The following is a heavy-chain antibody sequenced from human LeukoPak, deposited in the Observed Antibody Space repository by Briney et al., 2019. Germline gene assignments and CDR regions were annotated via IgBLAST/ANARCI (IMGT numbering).Heavy chain of an antibody. V-gene: IGHV4-59*08. Sequence: PSETLSLTCTVSGGFISSYYWSWIRQPPGKGLEWIGYIYYSGSTNYNPSLKSRVTISVDTSKNQFSLKLSSVTAADTAVYYCAGSFTMVRGVIPSIFDYWGQGTLVTVSS. CDR3: AGSFTMVRGVIPSIFDY. CDR2: IYYSGST. J-gene: IGHJ4*02. D-gene: IGHD3-10*01. CDR1: GGFISSYY.